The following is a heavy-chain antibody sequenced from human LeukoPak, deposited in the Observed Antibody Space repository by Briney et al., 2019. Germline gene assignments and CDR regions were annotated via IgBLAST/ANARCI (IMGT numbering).Heavy chain of an antibody. CDR2: ISSRGDTR. D-gene: IGHD1-26*01. J-gene: IGHJ3*02. CDR1: GFIFSDYY. V-gene: IGHV3-11*01. CDR3: AGEEVGTVSAFNI. Sequence: GGSLRLSCTASGFIFSDYYMSWFRQAPGKGLEWIAYISSRGDTRYYADFVKGRLTISRDSAINSIYLQMNRLKVEDTAVYYCAGEEVGTVSAFNIWGRGTKVSVSS.